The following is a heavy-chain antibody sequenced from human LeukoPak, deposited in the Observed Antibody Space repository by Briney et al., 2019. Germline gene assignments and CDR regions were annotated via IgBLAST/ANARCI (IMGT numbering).Heavy chain of an antibody. J-gene: IGHJ5*02. D-gene: IGHD6-19*01. Sequence: GGSLRLSCAASGFTFSSYGIHWVRQAPDKGLEWVAVISSDGGTTYYSDSVKGRLTISRDNSKNTLYVQMNRLRAEDTAVYYCAKEGAVAGSMWFDLWGQGALVVVSS. V-gene: IGHV3-30*18. CDR1: GFTFSSYG. CDR2: ISSDGGTT. CDR3: AKEGAVAGSMWFDL.